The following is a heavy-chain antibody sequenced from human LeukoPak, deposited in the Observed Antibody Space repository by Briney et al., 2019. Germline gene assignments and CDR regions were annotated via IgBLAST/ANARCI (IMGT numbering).Heavy chain of an antibody. Sequence: TGGSLRLSCAASGFTFSSYEMNWVRQAPGKGLEWVSYISSSGSTIYYADSVKGRFTISRDNAKNSLYLQINSLRAEDTAVYYCARDLDIAVAGTSDAFDIWGQGTTVTVSS. CDR3: ARDLDIAVAGTSDAFDI. V-gene: IGHV3-48*03. D-gene: IGHD6-19*01. CDR1: GFTFSSYE. J-gene: IGHJ3*02. CDR2: ISSSGSTI.